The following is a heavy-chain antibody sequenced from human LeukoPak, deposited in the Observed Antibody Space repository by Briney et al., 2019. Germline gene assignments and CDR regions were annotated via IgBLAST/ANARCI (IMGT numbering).Heavy chain of an antibody. J-gene: IGHJ6*02. CDR1: GFTVSSNY. D-gene: IGHD2-2*01. CDR2: IYSGGST. Sequence: GGSLRLSCAASGFTVSSNYMSWVRQAPGKGLEWVSVIYSGGSTYYADSVKGRFTISRENAKNSLYLQMNSLRAGDTAVYYCARGPLGYCSSTSCYPYYYYGMDVWGQGTTVTVSS. V-gene: IGHV3-53*01. CDR3: ARGPLGYCSSTSCYPYYYYGMDV.